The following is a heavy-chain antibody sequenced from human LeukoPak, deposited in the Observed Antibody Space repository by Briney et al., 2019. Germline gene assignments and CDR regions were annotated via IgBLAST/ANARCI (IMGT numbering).Heavy chain of an antibody. CDR2: VDPEDGET. D-gene: IGHD5-18*01. CDR3: ATDAEDTAMVGLAQKPLDY. J-gene: IGHJ4*02. Sequence: ASVKISCKVSGYTFTDYYMHWVQQAPGKGLEWMGLVDPEDGETIYAEKFQGRVIITADTSTDTAYMELSSLRSEDTAVYYCATDAEDTAMVGLAQKPLDYWGQGTLVTVSS. CDR1: GYTFTDYY. V-gene: IGHV1-69-2*01.